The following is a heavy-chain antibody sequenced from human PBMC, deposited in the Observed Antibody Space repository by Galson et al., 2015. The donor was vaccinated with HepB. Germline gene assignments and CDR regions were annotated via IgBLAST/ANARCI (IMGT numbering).Heavy chain of an antibody. J-gene: IGHJ4*02. D-gene: IGHD6-13*01. CDR1: GFTFDDYA. CDR2: ISWNSGNI. CDR3: ARGRPSAGILLDY. Sequence: SLRLSCAASGFTFDDYAMHWVRQAPGKGLEGVSGISWNSGNIYYADSVKGRFTISRDHSKNTVYLQMNNLRADDTAMYYCARGRPSAGILLDYWGQGTLVTVSS. V-gene: IGHV3-9*01.